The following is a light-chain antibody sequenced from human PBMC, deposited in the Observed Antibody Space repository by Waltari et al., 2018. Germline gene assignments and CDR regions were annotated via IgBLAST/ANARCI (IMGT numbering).Light chain of an antibody. V-gene: IGKV3-11*01. CDR1: QSVRDY. J-gene: IGKJ1*01. Sequence: WRGCQSVRDYFDWDQQKPGQGPRLLIYDACDRATGVPARFSGSGSGTDFTLTISSLEPEDFAVYYCQRRTDRPPVTFGQGTRVEMK. CDR3: QRRTDRPPVT. CDR2: DAC.